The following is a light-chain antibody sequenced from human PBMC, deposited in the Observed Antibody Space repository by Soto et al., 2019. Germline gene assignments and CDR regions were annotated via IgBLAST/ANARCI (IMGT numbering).Light chain of an antibody. CDR3: QQYDSSPLP. CDR1: QSVSSSY. Sequence: EIGWTQSPGTLSLSPGERATLSCRASQSVSSSYLAWYQQKPGQAPRLLIYGASSRATGIPDRFSGSGSGTDFTLTSSRLEPEDFAVYYCQQYDSSPLPFGGGTKVEIK. CDR2: GAS. V-gene: IGKV3-20*01. J-gene: IGKJ4*01.